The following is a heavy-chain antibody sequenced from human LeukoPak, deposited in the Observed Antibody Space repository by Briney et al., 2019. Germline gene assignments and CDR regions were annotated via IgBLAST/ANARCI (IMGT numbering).Heavy chain of an antibody. CDR1: GFTFSSYE. J-gene: IGHJ3*02. CDR2: ISSSGSTI. CDR3: ASAYSSSWLGDAFDI. D-gene: IGHD6-13*01. Sequence: GGSLRLSCAASGFTFSSYEMNWVRQAPGKGLEWVPYISSSGSTIYYADSVKGRFTISRDNAKNSLYLQMNSLRAEDTAVYYCASAYSSSWLGDAFDIWGQGTMVTVSS. V-gene: IGHV3-48*03.